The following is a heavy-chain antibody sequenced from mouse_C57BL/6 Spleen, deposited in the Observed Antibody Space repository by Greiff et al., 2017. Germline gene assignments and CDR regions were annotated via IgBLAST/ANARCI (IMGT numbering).Heavy chain of an antibody. CDR3: ARVDGRSLFDY. CDR1: GYSITSGYY. CDR2: ISYDGSN. J-gene: IGHJ2*01. V-gene: IGHV3-6*01. Sequence: DVQLQESGPGLVKPSQSLSLTCSVTGYSITSGYYWNWIRQFPGNKLEWMGYISYDGSNNYNPSLKNRISITRDTSKNQFFLKLNSVTTEDTATYYCARVDGRSLFDYWGQGTTLTVSS. D-gene: IGHD1-1*01.